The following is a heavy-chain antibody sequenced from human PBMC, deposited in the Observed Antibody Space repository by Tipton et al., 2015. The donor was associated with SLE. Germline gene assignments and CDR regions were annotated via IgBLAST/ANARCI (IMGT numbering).Heavy chain of an antibody. CDR1: GGFFSGYY. J-gene: IGHJ6*03. D-gene: IGHD2-2*01. V-gene: IGHV4-34*01. CDR3: ARCSTRHYYYYYMDV. CDR2: INHSGST. Sequence: GLVKPSETLSLTCAVYGGFFSGYYWSWIRQPPGKGLEWIGEINHSGSTNYNPSLKSRVTISVDTSKNQFSLKLSSVTAADTAVYYCARCSTRHYYYYYMDVWGKGTTVTVSS.